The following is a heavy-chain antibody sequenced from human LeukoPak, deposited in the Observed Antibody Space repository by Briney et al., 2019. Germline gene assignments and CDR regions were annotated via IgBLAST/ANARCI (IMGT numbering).Heavy chain of an antibody. CDR3: ARAARYSSINFDY. Sequence: GGSLRLSCAASGFTFSSYAMSWVRQAPGKGLEWVSVIGGSGGSTYYADSVKGRFTISRDNSKNTLYLQMNSLRAEDTAVYYCARAARYSSINFDYWGQGTLVTVSS. CDR1: GFTFSSYA. D-gene: IGHD6-13*01. J-gene: IGHJ4*02. CDR2: IGGSGGST. V-gene: IGHV3-23*01.